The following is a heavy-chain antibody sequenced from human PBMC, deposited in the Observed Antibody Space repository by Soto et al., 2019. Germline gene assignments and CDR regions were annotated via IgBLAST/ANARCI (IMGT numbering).Heavy chain of an antibody. CDR2: INSDGSHT. J-gene: IGHJ5*01. CDR1: GFTFFAYW. Sequence: EVQLVESGGGLVQPGGSLRLSCAASGFTFFAYWIHWVRQVPGKGLLWVSRINSDGSHTSYADSVRGRFTISRDNSKSTVYLQMNSLTAEDTAVYYCAKEGDSGDYAGKIWFDSWGQGSLVTVSS. V-gene: IGHV3-74*01. CDR3: AKEGDSGDYAGKIWFDS. D-gene: IGHD4-17*01.